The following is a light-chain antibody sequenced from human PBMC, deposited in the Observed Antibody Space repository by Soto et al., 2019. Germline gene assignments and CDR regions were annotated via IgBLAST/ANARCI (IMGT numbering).Light chain of an antibody. CDR1: QSVDGQ. Sequence: EIVLTQSPVTLSLFPGERATLSCRASQSVDGQLAWYQQKPGQAPRLLIYDTSNRATGIPARFSGSGSGTDFTLTISSLEPEDFAVYYCHQRNNWPLTFGGGTKVEIK. CDR2: DTS. V-gene: IGKV3-11*01. CDR3: HQRNNWPLT. J-gene: IGKJ4*01.